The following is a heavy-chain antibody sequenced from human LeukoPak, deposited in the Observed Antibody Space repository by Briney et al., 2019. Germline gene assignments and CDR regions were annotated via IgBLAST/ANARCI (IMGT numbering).Heavy chain of an antibody. V-gene: IGHV3-33*01. Sequence: GGSLRLSCAASGFTFGSYGMHWVRQAPGKGLEWVAATWYDGSNKYYADSVKGRFIISRDNSKNTLYLQMNSLRAEDTAVYFCARGGHCSTTSCSNYDGMDVWGLGTTLTVSS. CDR1: GFTFGSYG. CDR2: TWYDGSNK. CDR3: ARGGHCSTTSCSNYDGMDV. D-gene: IGHD2-2*01. J-gene: IGHJ6*02.